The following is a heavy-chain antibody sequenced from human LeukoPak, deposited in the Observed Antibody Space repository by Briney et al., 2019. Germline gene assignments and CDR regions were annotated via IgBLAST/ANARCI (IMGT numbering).Heavy chain of an antibody. J-gene: IGHJ4*02. CDR3: AKDSSGGSGRDFDY. V-gene: IGHV1-2*02. D-gene: IGHD3-10*01. CDR1: GYTFTGYY. Sequence: GSVKVSCKASGYTFTGYYMHWVRQAPGQGLEWMGWINPNSGGTNYAQKFQGRVTMTRDTSISTAYMELSRLRAEDTALYYCAKDSSGGSGRDFDYWGQGTLVTVSS. CDR2: INPNSGGT.